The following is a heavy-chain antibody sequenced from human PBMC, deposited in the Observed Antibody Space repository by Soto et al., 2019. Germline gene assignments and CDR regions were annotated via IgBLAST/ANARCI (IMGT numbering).Heavy chain of an antibody. CDR1: GGSISIYY. CDR2: IYYSWST. V-gene: IGHV4-59*01. Sequence: SETLSLTCTVSGGSISIYYWSWIRQPPGKGLEWIGYIYYSWSTNYNPSLKSRVTISVDTSKNQFSLKLISVTAADTAVYYCARGAVVPAASRRGWFDPWGQGTLVT. CDR3: ARGAVVPAASRRGWFDP. J-gene: IGHJ5*02. D-gene: IGHD2-2*01.